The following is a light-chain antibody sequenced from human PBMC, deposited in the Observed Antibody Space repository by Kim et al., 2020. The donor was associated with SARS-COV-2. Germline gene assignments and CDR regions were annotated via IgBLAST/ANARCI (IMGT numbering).Light chain of an antibody. CDR1: SSNNGSNT. CDR2: SNN. CDR3: AAWDDSLNGVV. V-gene: IGLV1-44*01. J-gene: IGLJ2*01. Sequence: QRVSISCSAGSSNNGSNTENLYQQPPRTAPKLRIYSNNQRPSGVPDRFSGSKSGTSASLAISGLQSEDEADYYCAAWDDSLNGVVFGGGTQLTVL.